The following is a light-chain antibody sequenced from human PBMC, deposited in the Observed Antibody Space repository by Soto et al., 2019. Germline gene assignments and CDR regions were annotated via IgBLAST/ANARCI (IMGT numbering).Light chain of an antibody. J-gene: IGKJ4*01. CDR1: QSVSRD. V-gene: IGKV3-15*01. CDR3: QQYINWPRLT. CDR2: GAS. Sequence: EIQMTQSPATLSVSPGERATLSCRTSQSVSRDLAWYQQKPGQAPRLLIYGASTMPTGIPDRFSGSGSGTEFTLTISSLQSEDFAVYYCQQYINWPRLTFGGGTKVEIK.